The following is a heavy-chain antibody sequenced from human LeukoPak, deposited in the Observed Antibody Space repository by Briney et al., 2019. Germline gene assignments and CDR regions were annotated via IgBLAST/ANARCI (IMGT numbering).Heavy chain of an antibody. J-gene: IGHJ4*02. CDR3: ARRGRDSNGYLNYFDY. CDR2: IYPADSDT. V-gene: IGHV5-51*01. Sequence: GESLKISCKGFGYRFTSHWIAWVRQMPGKGLEWMGIIYPADSDTRYSPSFQGQVIISADKSISTAYLQWSSLKASDTAMYYCARRGRDSNGYLNYFDYWGQGALVTVSS. CDR1: GYRFTSHW. D-gene: IGHD3-22*01.